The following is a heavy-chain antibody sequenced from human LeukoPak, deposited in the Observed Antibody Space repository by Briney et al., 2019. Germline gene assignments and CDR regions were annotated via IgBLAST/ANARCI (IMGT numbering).Heavy chain of an antibody. D-gene: IGHD6-19*01. CDR1: GYTFTNFG. CDR2: ISTHKGDT. J-gene: IGHJ3*02. Sequence: ASVKVSCKASGYTFTNFGISWVRQAPGQGLEWMGWISTHKGDTNYAQILQGRVTMTTDTSTSTACMELGSLRSDDTAVYYCARAGGWARGDYKADAFDIWGQGTMVTVSS. CDR3: ARAGGWARGDYKADAFDI. V-gene: IGHV1-18*01.